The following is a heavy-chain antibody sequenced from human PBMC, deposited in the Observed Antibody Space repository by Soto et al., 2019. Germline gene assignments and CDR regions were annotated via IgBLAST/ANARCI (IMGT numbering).Heavy chain of an antibody. CDR3: ARDLYPAAAPGLTHWFFDL. CDR1: GGTFNSSG. CDR2: IIPIVGTA. D-gene: IGHD6-13*01. Sequence: QVQLVQSGAEVKKPGSSVKVSCKASGGTFNSSGISWVRQAPGQGLEWMGGIIPIVGTADYAQKFQDRITITADEATSTAYMELSSLRSEDTAMYYCARDLYPAAAPGLTHWFFDLWGRGTLVTVSS. V-gene: IGHV1-69*01. J-gene: IGHJ2*01.